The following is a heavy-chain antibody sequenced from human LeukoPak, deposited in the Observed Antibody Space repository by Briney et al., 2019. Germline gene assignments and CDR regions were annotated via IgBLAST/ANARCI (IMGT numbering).Heavy chain of an antibody. J-gene: IGHJ4*02. D-gene: IGHD3-3*01. CDR1: GGSISSYY. V-gene: IGHV4-59*01. CDR3: ARVQEFGVVSQPFDY. CDR2: IYYSGST. Sequence: PSETLSLTCTVSGGSISSYYWSWIRQPPGKGLEWIGYIYYSGSTNYNPSLKSRVTISVDTSKNQFSLKLSSVTAADTAVYYCARVQEFGVVSQPFDYWGQGTLVTVSS.